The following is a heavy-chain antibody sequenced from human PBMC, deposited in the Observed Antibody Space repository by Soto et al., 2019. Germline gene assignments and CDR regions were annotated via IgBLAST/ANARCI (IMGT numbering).Heavy chain of an antibody. D-gene: IGHD6-13*01. Sequence: QVQLQESGPGLVKPSQPLSLTCTVSGGSISSGGYFWSWVRQHPGKGLEWMGNIYNSGRTYYNPSLKSRVTISVDTSKNQFSLNLSSVTAADTAVYYCARFAKEENPKVGSWYYFDYWGQGTRVTVSS. CDR1: GGSISSGGYF. J-gene: IGHJ4*02. V-gene: IGHV4-31*03. CDR2: IYNSGRT. CDR3: ARFAKEENPKVGSWYYFDY.